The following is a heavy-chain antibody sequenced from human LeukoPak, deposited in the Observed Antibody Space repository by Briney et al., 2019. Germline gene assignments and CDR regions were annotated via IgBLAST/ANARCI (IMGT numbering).Heavy chain of an antibody. D-gene: IGHD6-13*01. V-gene: IGHV6-1*01. CDR1: GDSVSSNSAA. Sequence: SQTLSLTCAISGDSVSSNSAAWNWIRQSPSRGLEWLGRTYYRSKWYNDYAVSVKSRITINPDTSKNQFSLQLNSMTPEDTAVYYCARDSSSWHSYYYYGMDVWGQGTTVTVSS. CDR2: TYYRSKWYN. J-gene: IGHJ6*02. CDR3: ARDSSSWHSYYYYGMDV.